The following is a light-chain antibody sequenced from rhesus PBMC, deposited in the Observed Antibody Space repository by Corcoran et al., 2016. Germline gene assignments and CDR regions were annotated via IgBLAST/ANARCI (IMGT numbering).Light chain of an antibody. CDR3: QHGYGNPWT. V-gene: IGKV1-74*01. CDR2: KVS. Sequence: DIQMTQSPSSLSASVGDRVTITCRASENVNNYLNWYQQKAGKAPKYLISKVSSLQSGVPSRFSGRGSGTYYPFTISSLQPEDVAIYYCQHGYGNPWTFGQGTKVEIK. J-gene: IGKJ1*01. CDR1: ENVNNY.